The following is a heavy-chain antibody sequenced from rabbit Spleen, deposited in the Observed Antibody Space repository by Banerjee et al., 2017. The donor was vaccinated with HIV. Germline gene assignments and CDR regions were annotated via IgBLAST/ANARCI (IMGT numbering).Heavy chain of an antibody. CDR3: ARDLAGVIGWNFNL. J-gene: IGHJ4*01. D-gene: IGHD4-1*01. V-gene: IGHV1S40*01. CDR1: GFSFSSGYY. Sequence: QSLEESGGGLVQPEGSLTLTCTASGFSFSSGYYMCWVRQAPGKGLEWIACMYAGSSDNTFYASWAKGRFTISKTSSTTVTLQMTSLTAADTATYFCARDLAGVIGWNFNLWGPGTLVTVS. CDR2: MYAGSSDNT.